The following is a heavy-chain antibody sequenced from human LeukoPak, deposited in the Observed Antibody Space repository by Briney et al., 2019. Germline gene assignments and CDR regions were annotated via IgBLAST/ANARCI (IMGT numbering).Heavy chain of an antibody. D-gene: IGHD6-19*01. V-gene: IGHV4-39*01. CDR3: ARADIAVAGTNFDY. Sequence: PSETLSLTCTVSGGSISSYYWSWIRQPPGKGLEWIGSIYYSGSTNYNPSLKSRVTISADTSKNQFSLKLSSVTAADTAVYYCARADIAVAGTNFDYWGQGTLVTVSS. CDR2: IYYSGST. J-gene: IGHJ4*02. CDR1: GGSISSYY.